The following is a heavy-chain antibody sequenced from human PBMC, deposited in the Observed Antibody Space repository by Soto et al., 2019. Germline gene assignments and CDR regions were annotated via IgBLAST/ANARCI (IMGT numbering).Heavy chain of an antibody. J-gene: IGHJ4*02. CDR2: IKSKTDGGTT. Sequence: GGSLRLSCAASGFTFSNAWMNWVRQAPGKGLEWVGRIKSKTDGGTTDYAAPVKGRFTISRDDSKNTLYLQMNSLKTEDTAVYYCTTDFPAGYCGGDCYEYYFDYWGQGTLVTVSS. CDR3: TTDFPAGYCGGDCYEYYFDY. D-gene: IGHD2-21*02. CDR1: GFTFSNAW. V-gene: IGHV3-15*07.